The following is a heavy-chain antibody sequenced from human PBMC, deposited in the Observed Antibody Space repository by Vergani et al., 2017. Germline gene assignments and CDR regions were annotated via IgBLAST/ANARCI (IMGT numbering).Heavy chain of an antibody. CDR2: IYSGGST. V-gene: IGHV3-53*01. Sequence: EVQLVESGGGLIQPGGSLRLSCAASGFTVSSNYMSWVRQAPGKGLEWVSVIYSGGSTYYADSVKGRFTISRDNSKNTLYLQMNSLRAEDTAVYYCAKESYDSSGYYPAGFSYYYYGMDVWGQGTTVTVSS. J-gene: IGHJ6*02. D-gene: IGHD3-22*01. CDR1: GFTVSSNY. CDR3: AKESYDSSGYYPAGFSYYYYGMDV.